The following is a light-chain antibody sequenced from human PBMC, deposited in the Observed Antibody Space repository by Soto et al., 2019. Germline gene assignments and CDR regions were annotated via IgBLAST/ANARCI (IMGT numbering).Light chain of an antibody. V-gene: IGLV2-14*01. Sequence: QSALTQPASVSGSPGQAITISCTGTSSDVGGYNYVSWYQQYPGKAPKLMIYEVINRPSGVSNRFSGSKSGNTASLTISGLQAEDEADYYCTSYTSSSTYVFGTGTKVTVL. CDR3: TSYTSSSTYV. CDR1: SSDVGGYNY. J-gene: IGLJ1*01. CDR2: EVI.